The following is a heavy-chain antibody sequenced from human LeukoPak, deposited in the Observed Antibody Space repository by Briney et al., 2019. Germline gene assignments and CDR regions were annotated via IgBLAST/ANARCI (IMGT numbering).Heavy chain of an antibody. V-gene: IGHV3-7*01. J-gene: IGHJ5*02. D-gene: IGHD3-10*01. CDR3: ARDYYYGSGSP. CDR1: GFTFTKYW. CDR2: IKQDGSDK. Sequence: PGDSLRLSCAASGFTFTKYWMTWVRQAPGKGLEWVGNIKQDGSDKNYMDSVKGRFTISRDNTKNSVYLQMNSLRADDTAVYFCARDYYYGSGSPWGQGTLVTVSS.